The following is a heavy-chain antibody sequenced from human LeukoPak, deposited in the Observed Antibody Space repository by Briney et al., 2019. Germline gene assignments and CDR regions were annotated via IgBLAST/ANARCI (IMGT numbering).Heavy chain of an antibody. CDR1: GGSISSSSYY. CDR3: ARDPLAVAGMDY. Sequence: SETLSLTCTVSGGSISSSSYYWGWIRQPPGKGLEWIGSIYYSGSTYYNPSLKSRVTISVDTSKNQFSLKLSSVTAADTAVYYCARDPLAVAGMDYWGQGTLVTVSS. CDR2: IYYSGST. V-gene: IGHV4-39*07. D-gene: IGHD6-19*01. J-gene: IGHJ4*02.